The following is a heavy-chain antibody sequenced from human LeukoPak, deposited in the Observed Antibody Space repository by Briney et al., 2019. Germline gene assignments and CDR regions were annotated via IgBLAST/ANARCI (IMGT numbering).Heavy chain of an antibody. Sequence: TGGSLRLSCAASGFTFSSYWVSWVRQAPGKGLEWVANINQDGSEKYYVGSVKGRFTISRDNAKNSLYLQMNSLRAEDTAVYYCAREGCSGGSCYHNWFDPWGQGTLVTVSS. CDR3: AREGCSGGSCYHNWFDP. CDR2: INQDGSEK. D-gene: IGHD2-15*01. V-gene: IGHV3-7*01. CDR1: GFTFSSYW. J-gene: IGHJ5*02.